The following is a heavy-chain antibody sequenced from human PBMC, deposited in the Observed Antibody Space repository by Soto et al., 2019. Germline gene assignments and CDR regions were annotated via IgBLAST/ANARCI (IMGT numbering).Heavy chain of an antibody. D-gene: IGHD3-9*01. J-gene: IGHJ4*02. CDR3: AKSPLRFVDWFTDSHFDY. V-gene: IGHV3-9*01. Sequence: ESGGGLVQPGRSLRLSCAASGFTFDDHAMHWVRQAPGKGLEWVSVISWNSGSIGYADSVKGRFAISRDNAKKSLYLHMNSLRPEDTAFYYCAKSPLRFVDWFTDSHFDYWGQGTLLTVSS. CDR1: GFTFDDHA. CDR2: ISWNSGSI.